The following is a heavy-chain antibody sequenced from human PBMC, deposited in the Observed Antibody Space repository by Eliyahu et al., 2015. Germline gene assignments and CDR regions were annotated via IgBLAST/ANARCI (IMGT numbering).Heavy chain of an antibody. V-gene: IGHV4-4*09. D-gene: IGHD1-1*01. CDR2: LYTRGST. Sequence: QVQLQESGPGLVKPSETLSLTCTXSGGSISSYYWXWIRQPPGKGPGWVGDLYTRGSTTYNPSLKSRVTISVDTSKNQFSLKLSSVTAADTAVYYCARLFSGIGTTNFDYWGQGTLVTVSS. CDR1: GGSISSYY. J-gene: IGHJ4*02. CDR3: ARLFSGIGTTNFDY.